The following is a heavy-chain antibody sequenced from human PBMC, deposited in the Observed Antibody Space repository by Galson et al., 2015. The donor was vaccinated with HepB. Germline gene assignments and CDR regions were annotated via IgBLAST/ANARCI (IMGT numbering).Heavy chain of an antibody. J-gene: IGHJ4*02. CDR3: ARDSFPTTIFGVVIQPPLDY. CDR1: GYTFTSYA. V-gene: IGHV7-4-1*02. CDR2: INTNTGNP. Sequence: SVKVSCKASGYTFTSYAMNWVRQAPGQGLEWMGWINTNTGNPTYAQGFTGRFVFSLDTSVSTAYLQISSLKAEDTAVYYCARDSFPTTIFGVVIQPPLDYWGQGTLVTVSS. D-gene: IGHD3-3*01.